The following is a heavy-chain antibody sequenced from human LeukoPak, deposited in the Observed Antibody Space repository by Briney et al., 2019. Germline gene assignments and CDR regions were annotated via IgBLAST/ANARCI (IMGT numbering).Heavy chain of an antibody. V-gene: IGHV3-33*08. Sequence: GRSLRLSCAASGFTFSSYCMHWVRQAPGKGLEWVADIWYDGSEKYYADPVRGRFTISRDNSKNTLYLQMNSPRAEATAVYYCARWAAALDVWGKGTTVTVSP. CDR2: IWYDGSEK. J-gene: IGHJ6*04. D-gene: IGHD2-2*01. CDR1: GFTFSSYC. CDR3: ARWAAALDV.